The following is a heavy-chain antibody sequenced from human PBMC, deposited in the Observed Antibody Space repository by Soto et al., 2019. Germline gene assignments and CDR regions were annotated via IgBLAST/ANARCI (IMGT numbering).Heavy chain of an antibody. CDR3: ARVILSVGPRFYYYYGMDV. D-gene: IGHD1-26*01. V-gene: IGHV6-1*01. Sequence: PSQTLSLTCAISGDSVSSNSAAWNWIRQSPSRGLEWLGRTYYRSKWYNDYAVSVKSRITINPDTSKNQFSLQLNSVTPEDTAVYHCARVILSVGPRFYYYYGMDVWGQGTTVTVSS. CDR2: TYYRSKWYN. CDR1: GDSVSSNSAA. J-gene: IGHJ6*02.